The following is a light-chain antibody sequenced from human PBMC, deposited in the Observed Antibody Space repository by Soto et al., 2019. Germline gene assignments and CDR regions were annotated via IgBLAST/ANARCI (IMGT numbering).Light chain of an antibody. CDR1: QSISNH. CDR3: QQYFDWPRT. J-gene: IGKJ1*01. Sequence: EVVLTQSPATLSVSPGEGATLSCRASQSISNHLAWYQQRPGQAPRVLIYGASTRATGIPARFSGSGSGTEFTFSISSLQSEDFGLYYCQQYFDWPRTVGQGTRVEI. V-gene: IGKV3-15*01. CDR2: GAS.